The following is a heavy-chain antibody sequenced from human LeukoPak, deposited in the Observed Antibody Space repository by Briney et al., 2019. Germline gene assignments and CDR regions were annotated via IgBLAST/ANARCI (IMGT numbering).Heavy chain of an antibody. CDR1: GFTFSSYA. D-gene: IGHD3-16*01. V-gene: IGHV3-23*01. Sequence: GGSLRLSCAASGFTFSSYAMSWVRQAPARGLEWVSSLRGDGDTFYVDSVKGRFTLSRDESSNTVCLQMNNLRVEDTAVYFCAKASWVSRPDAVLWGQGTLVTVSS. CDR2: LRGDGDT. J-gene: IGHJ4*02. CDR3: AKASWVSRPDAVL.